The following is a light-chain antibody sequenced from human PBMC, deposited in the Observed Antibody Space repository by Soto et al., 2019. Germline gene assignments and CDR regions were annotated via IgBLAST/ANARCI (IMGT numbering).Light chain of an antibody. V-gene: IGKV1-5*03. CDR2: KAS. J-gene: IGKJ1*01. Sequence: DIQMTQSPSTLSASVGDRVTITCRASQSISSWLAWYQQKPGKAPKLLIYKASYLESGVPSRFSGSGSGTEFTLTISSRQPDDFATYYCQQYNIYSPRNPFCQGTKVEIK. CDR3: QQYNIYSPRNP. CDR1: QSISSW.